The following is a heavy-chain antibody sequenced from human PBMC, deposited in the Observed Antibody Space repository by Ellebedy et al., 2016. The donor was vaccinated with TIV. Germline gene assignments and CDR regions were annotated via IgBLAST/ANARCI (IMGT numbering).Heavy chain of an antibody. Sequence: GESLKISCVAPGFTLSGFWMSWVRQAPGKGLEGVANRHQDGSEKYYVDSVKGRFTISRDNAKNSLYLQMNSLRAEDTAVYYCASRGVSVQGADYWGQGTLVTVSS. V-gene: IGHV3-7*01. CDR3: ASRGVSVQGADY. CDR1: GFTLSGFW. CDR2: RHQDGSEK. D-gene: IGHD3-10*01. J-gene: IGHJ4*02.